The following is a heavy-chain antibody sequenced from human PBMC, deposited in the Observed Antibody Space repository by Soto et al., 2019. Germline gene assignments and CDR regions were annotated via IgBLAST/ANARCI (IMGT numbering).Heavy chain of an antibody. J-gene: IGHJ5*02. Sequence: EVQLVESGGGLVQPGRSLRLSCAASGFTFDDYAMHWVRQAPGKGLEWVSGISWNSGSIGYADSVKGRFTISRDNAKNSLYLQMNSLRAEDTALYYCAKDSSPRSGWFDPWGQGILVTVSS. CDR2: ISWNSGSI. CDR1: GFTFDDYA. V-gene: IGHV3-9*01. CDR3: AKDSSPRSGWFDP.